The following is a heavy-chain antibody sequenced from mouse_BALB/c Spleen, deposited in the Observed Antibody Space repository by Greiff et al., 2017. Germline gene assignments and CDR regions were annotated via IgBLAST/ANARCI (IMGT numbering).Heavy chain of an antibody. Sequence: VHVKQSGPELVKPGASVKISCKASGYTFTDYNMHWVKQSHGKSLEWIGYIYPYNGGTGYNQKFKSKATLTVDNSSSTAYMELRSLTSEDSAVYYCARWGDYYAMDYWGQGTSVTVSS. V-gene: IGHV1S29*02. J-gene: IGHJ4*01. CDR2: IYPYNGGT. CDR1: GYTFTDYN. CDR3: ARWGDYYAMDY.